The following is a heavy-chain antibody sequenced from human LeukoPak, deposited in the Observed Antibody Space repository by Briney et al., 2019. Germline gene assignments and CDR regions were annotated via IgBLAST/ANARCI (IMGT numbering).Heavy chain of an antibody. D-gene: IGHD4-11*01. CDR1: GESVSSNSAS. CDR3: ARDRDSDFEWGPYDP. Sequence: SQTLSLTCAISGESVSSNSASWNWFRQSPSRGLEWLGRTYYRSRWSNDYAPSVESRITINADTSRNQFSLQLHSVTPEDTALYFCARDRDSDFEWGPYDPWGQGTLSSSPQ. CDR2: TYYRSRWSN. V-gene: IGHV6-1*01. J-gene: IGHJ5*02.